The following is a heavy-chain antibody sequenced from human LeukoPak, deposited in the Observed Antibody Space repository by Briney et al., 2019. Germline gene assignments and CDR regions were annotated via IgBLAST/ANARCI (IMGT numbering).Heavy chain of an antibody. CDR1: GFTVSSHE. CDR2: ISSTSTYI. J-gene: IGHJ4*02. D-gene: IGHD2-15*01. V-gene: IGHV3-21*01. Sequence: PGGSLRLSCAASGFTVSSHEMNWVRQAPGKGLEWVSSISSTSTYISYADSVKGRFTISRDNAKNSLYLQMNSLRAEDTAVYYCARGGGNFDYWGQGTLVTVSS. CDR3: ARGGGNFDY.